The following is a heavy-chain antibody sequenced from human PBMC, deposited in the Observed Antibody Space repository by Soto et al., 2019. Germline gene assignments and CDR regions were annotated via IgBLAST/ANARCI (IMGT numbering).Heavy chain of an antibody. V-gene: IGHV3-74*01. CDR2: IDSDGSST. CDR1: GFTFGSYW. Sequence: EVQLVESGGGLVQPGGSLRVSCAASGFTFGSYWMNWVRQAPGKGLVWVSRIDSDGSSTTYADSVKGRFTTSRDNAKNTLYLPMSSLRVEGTAVYYCARGRPYGMDVWGQGTRVTVSS. CDR3: ARGRPYGMDV. J-gene: IGHJ6*02.